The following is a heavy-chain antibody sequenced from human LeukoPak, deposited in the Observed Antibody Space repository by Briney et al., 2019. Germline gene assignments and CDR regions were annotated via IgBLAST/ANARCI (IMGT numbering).Heavy chain of an antibody. CDR2: IKQDGSDK. D-gene: IGHD1-26*01. CDR1: GFTLSSYW. CDR3: ARDKVVGATHFDY. J-gene: IGHJ4*02. V-gene: IGHV3-7*01. Sequence: GGSLRLSCVASGFTLSSYWMSWVRQAPGKGLEWVANIKQDGSDKNYVDSVKGRFTISRDNAKNSLYLQMHSLRAEDTAVYYCARDKVVGATHFDYWGQGTLVTVSS.